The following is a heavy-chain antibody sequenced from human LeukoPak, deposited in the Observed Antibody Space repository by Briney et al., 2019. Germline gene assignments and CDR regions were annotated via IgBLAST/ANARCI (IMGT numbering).Heavy chain of an antibody. CDR3: AKSWSGYYGWDY. V-gene: IGHV3-23*01. Sequence: GGSLRLSCAASGFTFSSYAMSWVRQAPGKGLEWVSAISGSGGSTYYAASVKGRSTISRDYSKNTLYLQMNRLRAEDRAVYCCAKSWSGYYGWDYWGQGTLVTVSS. CDR2: ISGSGGST. CDR1: GFTFSSYA. D-gene: IGHD3-3*01. J-gene: IGHJ4*02.